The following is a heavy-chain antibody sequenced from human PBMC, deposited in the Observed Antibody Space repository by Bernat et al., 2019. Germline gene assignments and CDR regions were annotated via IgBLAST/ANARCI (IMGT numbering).Heavy chain of an antibody. CDR3: ARDTAYVRAASYYYYYYMDV. J-gene: IGHJ6*03. Sequence: EVQLVESGGGLVKPGGSLRLSCAASGFTFSSYSMNWVRQAPGKGLEWVSSISSSSSYIYYADSVKGRFTISRDNAKNSLYLQMNSLRAEDTAVYYCARDTAYVRAASYYYYYYMDVWGKGTTVTVSS. CDR1: GFTFSSYS. CDR2: ISSSSSYI. D-gene: IGHD3-10*02. V-gene: IGHV3-21*01.